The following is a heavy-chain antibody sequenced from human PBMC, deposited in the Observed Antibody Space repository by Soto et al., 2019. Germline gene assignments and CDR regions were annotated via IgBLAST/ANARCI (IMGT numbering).Heavy chain of an antibody. CDR1: GFTFSSYE. J-gene: IGHJ5*02. CDR3: ARDVRFSEWDQISDP. Sequence: GGSLRLSCAASGFTFSSYEMNWVRQAPGKGLEWVSYISSSGSTIYYADSVKGRFTISRDNAKNSLYLQMNSLRAEDTAVYYCARDVRFSEWDQISDPWGQGTLVTVSS. V-gene: IGHV3-48*03. D-gene: IGHD3-3*01. CDR2: ISSSGSTI.